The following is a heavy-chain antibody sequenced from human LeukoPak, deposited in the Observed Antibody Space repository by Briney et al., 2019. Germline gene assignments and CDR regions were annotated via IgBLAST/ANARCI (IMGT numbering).Heavy chain of an antibody. J-gene: IGHJ4*02. CDR3: ARGPRGSYLYYFDY. CDR1: GGSFSGYY. D-gene: IGHD1-26*01. CDR2: INHSGST. Sequence: SETLSLTCAVYGGSFSGYYWGWIRQPPGKGLEWIGEINHSGSTNYNPSLKSRVTISVDTSKNQFSLKLSSVTAADTAVYYCARGPRGSYLYYFDYWGQGTLVTVSS. V-gene: IGHV4-34*01.